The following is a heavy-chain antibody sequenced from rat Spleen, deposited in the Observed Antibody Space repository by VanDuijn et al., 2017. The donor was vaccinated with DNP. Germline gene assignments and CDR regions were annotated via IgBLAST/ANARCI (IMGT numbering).Heavy chain of an antibody. CDR3: TRDDIGTTRFDY. CDR1: GFSLTSYG. Sequence: QVQLKESGPGLVQPSQTLSLTCTVSGFSLTSYGVSWVRQPPGKGLEWIAAISSGGSTYYNSALKSRLSISRDTSKSQVFLKRNRLQTEDTAIYFCTRDDIGTTRFDYWGQGVMVTVSS. J-gene: IGHJ2*01. D-gene: IGHD1-5*01. CDR2: ISSGGST. V-gene: IGHV2S12*01.